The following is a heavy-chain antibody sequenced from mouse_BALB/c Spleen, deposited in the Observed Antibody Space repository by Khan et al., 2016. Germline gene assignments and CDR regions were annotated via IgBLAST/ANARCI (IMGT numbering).Heavy chain of an antibody. CDR3: ARWGLPIYWYFDV. Sequence: MQLEESGAELVKPGASVKLSCTTSGFNIKDTYMHWVKQRPEQGLEWIGRIDPANGNTKYDPKFQGKATITADKYSNTAYLQLSSLRSEDTAVYYCARWGLPIYWYFDVWGAGTTVTVSS. V-gene: IGHV14-3*02. D-gene: IGHD2-2*01. CDR1: GFNIKDTY. CDR2: IDPANGNT. J-gene: IGHJ1*01.